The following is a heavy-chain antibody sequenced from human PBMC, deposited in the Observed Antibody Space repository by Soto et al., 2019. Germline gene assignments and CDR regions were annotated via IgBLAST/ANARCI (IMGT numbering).Heavy chain of an antibody. CDR2: ISDDSSHI. Sequence: LRLSCAASGFMFSAYTMSWVRQAPGKGLEWLSSISDDSSHIDYADSLRGRFTVSRDNARKSLYLQMDSLGVEDTGVYYCATPYYYNHWGPGTLVTVSS. V-gene: IGHV3-21*01. CDR1: GFMFSAYT. CDR3: ATPYYYNH. D-gene: IGHD3-22*01. J-gene: IGHJ5*02.